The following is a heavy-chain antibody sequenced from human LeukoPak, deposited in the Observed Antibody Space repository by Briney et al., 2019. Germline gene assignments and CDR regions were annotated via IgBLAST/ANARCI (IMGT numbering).Heavy chain of an antibody. CDR3: ARVLWDYYDSSGYPPDY. D-gene: IGHD3-22*01. CDR1: RYTFTSYG. V-gene: IGHV1-18*01. CDR2: ISAYNGNT. Sequence: GASVKVSCKASRYTFTSYGISWVRQAPGQGLEWMGWISAYNGNTNYAQKLQGRVTMTTDTSASTAYMELRSLRSDDTAVYYCARVLWDYYDSSGYPPDYWGQGTLVTVSS. J-gene: IGHJ4*02.